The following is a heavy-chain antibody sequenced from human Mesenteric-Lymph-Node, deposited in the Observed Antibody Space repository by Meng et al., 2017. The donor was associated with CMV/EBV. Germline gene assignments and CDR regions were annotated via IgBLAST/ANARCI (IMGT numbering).Heavy chain of an antibody. CDR1: GFSFSEFW. J-gene: IGHJ4*02. CDR3: AKDSYSVPDY. Sequence: LSFTVSGFSFSEFWMYWVRQAPGKGLVWVSRIKYDGSFTSYADSVKGRFTVSRDNAKNTLYLQMNSLRAEDTAVYYCAKDSYSVPDYWGQGTLVTVSS. CDR2: IKYDGSFT. D-gene: IGHD5/OR15-5a*01. V-gene: IGHV3-74*01.